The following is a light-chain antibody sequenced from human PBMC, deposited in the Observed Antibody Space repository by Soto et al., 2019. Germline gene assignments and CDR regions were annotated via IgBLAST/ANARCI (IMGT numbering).Light chain of an antibody. CDR1: NSNIGSNY. CDR3: ATWDDDLYTPI. CDR2: NNN. J-gene: IGLJ2*01. V-gene: IGLV1-47*02. Sequence: QSVLTQPPSASGTPGQRVTISCSGRNSNIGSNYVYWYQQLPGTAPKLLIYNNNQRPSGVPDRFSGSKSGTSASLAITGLRSDDEADYYCATWDDDLYTPIIGGGTKLTVL.